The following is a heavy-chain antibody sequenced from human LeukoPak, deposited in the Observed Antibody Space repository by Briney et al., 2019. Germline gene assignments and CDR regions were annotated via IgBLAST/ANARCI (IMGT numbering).Heavy chain of an antibody. Sequence: GGSLRLSCAASGFTFSSYAMSWVRQAPGKGLEWVSAISGSGGSTYYADSVKGRFTISRDNSKNTLYLQMNSLRAEDTAVYYCARERLGYCSSTSCREIDYWGQGTLVTVSS. CDR3: ARERLGYCSSTSCREIDY. CDR2: ISGSGGST. CDR1: GFTFSSYA. J-gene: IGHJ4*02. D-gene: IGHD2-2*01. V-gene: IGHV3-23*01.